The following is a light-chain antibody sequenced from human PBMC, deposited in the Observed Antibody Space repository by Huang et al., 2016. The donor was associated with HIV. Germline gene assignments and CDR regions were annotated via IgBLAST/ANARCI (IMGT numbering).Light chain of an antibody. CDR3: QQYNNWPRT. Sequence: EIVMTQSPATLSVCPGERATLSCRASQSVSSNLAWYQQKPGQAPRLLIYAASTRATGIPARFSGSGSGTEFTLTISSLQSEDFAVYYCQQYNNWPRTFGQGTKVEIK. CDR2: AAS. J-gene: IGKJ1*01. V-gene: IGKV3-15*01. CDR1: QSVSSN.